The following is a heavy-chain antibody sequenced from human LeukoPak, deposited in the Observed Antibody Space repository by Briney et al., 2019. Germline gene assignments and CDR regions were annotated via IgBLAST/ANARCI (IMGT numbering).Heavy chain of an antibody. V-gene: IGHV3-21*01. Sequence: GGSLRLSCAASGFTFSSYSMNWVRQAPGKGLEWISFISSSSSYIYYAHSVKGRFTISRDNAKNSLYLQMNSLRAEDTAVYYCARDPAAEKSDAFDIWGQGTMVTVSS. J-gene: IGHJ3*02. CDR3: ARDPAAEKSDAFDI. CDR1: GFTFSSYS. CDR2: ISSSSSYI. D-gene: IGHD6-13*01.